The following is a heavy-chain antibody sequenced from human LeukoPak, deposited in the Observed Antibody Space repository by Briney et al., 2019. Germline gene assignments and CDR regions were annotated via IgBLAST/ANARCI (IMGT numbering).Heavy chain of an antibody. CDR3: AKVETAAAATLRGFDY. V-gene: IGHV3-74*03. CDR2: VESDASRT. D-gene: IGHD6-13*01. Sequence: PGGSLRLSCVASGFTLSDHWMYWVRQGPSRGLAHVSRVESDASRTTYADSVKGRFTISRDDAKNTMYLQMNSLRVEDTAVYYCAKVETAAAATLRGFDYWGQGTLVTVSS. J-gene: IGHJ4*02. CDR1: GFTLSDHW.